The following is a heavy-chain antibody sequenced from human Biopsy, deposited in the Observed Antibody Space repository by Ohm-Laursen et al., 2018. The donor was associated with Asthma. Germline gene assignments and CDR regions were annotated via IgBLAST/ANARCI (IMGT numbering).Heavy chain of an antibody. J-gene: IGHJ4*02. V-gene: IGHV3-23*01. Sequence: SLRLSCAASGFTFSSYALSWVRQAPGKGLERVSGISGDAQRTYYEDSVKGRFTISRDNSKNTIYLQLNSLRAEDTAVYYCAKDWKSLYVQYFFEYWGQGTLVTVSS. CDR3: AKDWKSLYVQYFFEY. D-gene: IGHD5/OR15-5a*01. CDR1: GFTFSSYA. CDR2: ISGDAQRT.